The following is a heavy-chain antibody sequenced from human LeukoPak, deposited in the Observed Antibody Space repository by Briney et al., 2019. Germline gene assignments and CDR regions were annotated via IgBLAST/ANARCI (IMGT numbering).Heavy chain of an antibody. V-gene: IGHV3-30*18. J-gene: IGHJ6*02. CDR2: ISYDGSNK. CDR3: AKVSIAVAQSYYYGMDV. Sequence: PGRSLRLSCAASGFTFSSYGMHWVRQAPGKGLEWVAVISYDGSNKYYADSVKGRFTISRDNSKNTLYLQMNSLRAEDTAVYYCAKVSIAVAQSYYYGMDVWGHGTTVTVSS. CDR1: GFTFSSYG. D-gene: IGHD6-19*01.